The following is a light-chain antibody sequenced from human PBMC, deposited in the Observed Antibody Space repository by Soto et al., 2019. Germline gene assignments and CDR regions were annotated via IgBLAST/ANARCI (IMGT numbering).Light chain of an antibody. CDR3: MQGTHWPYT. CDR1: QSLVHSDGNTH. CDR2: KVS. V-gene: IGKV2-30*02. Sequence: DVVMTQSPLSLPVTLGQPASISCRSTQSLVHSDGNTHLNWFQQRPGQSPRRLICKVSNRDSGVPDRFSGSASGTDFTLKISRXXXEDVGVYYCMQGTHWPYTFGQGTKLEXX. J-gene: IGKJ2*01.